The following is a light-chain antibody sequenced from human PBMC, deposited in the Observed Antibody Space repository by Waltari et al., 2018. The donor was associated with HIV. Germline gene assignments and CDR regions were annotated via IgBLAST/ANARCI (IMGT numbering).Light chain of an antibody. Sequence: EIVMTQSPATLSVSPGDRATLSCRASQSVSSTLAWYQQRPGQAPRLLIFGASTRATGIPARFSGSGSGTEFSLTISSLQSEDFAVYYCQQYNSWPPAWTFGQGTNVEIK. V-gene: IGKV3-15*01. CDR2: GAS. CDR1: QSVSST. J-gene: IGKJ1*01. CDR3: QQYNSWPPAWT.